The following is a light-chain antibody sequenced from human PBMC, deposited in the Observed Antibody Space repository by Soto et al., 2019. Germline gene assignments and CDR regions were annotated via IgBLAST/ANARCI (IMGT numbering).Light chain of an antibody. Sequence: QSALTQPPSASGSPGQSVTISCTGTSSDVGGHNFVSWYQQHPGKAPKLMIYEVTKRPSGVPDRFSGSKSGNTASLTVSGLLAEDEADYYCASYAGGNKVFGTGTKLTVL. CDR1: SSDVGGHNF. J-gene: IGLJ1*01. CDR2: EVT. CDR3: ASYAGGNKV. V-gene: IGLV2-8*01.